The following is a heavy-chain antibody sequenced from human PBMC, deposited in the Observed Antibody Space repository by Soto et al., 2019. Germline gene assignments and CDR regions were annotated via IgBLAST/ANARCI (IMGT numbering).Heavy chain of an antibody. D-gene: IGHD3-10*01. V-gene: IGHV4-31*03. CDR1: GGSLSSGGYY. CDR3: AREGDHYYVSGSYYNTEPYYYYNGMDV. CDR2: IYFSGST. Sequence: SETLSLTCTVSGGSLSSGGYYWSWIRQHPGKGLEWIGYIYFSGSTYYNPSLKSRVTISVDTSKNQFSLKLSSVTAADTAVYYCAREGDHYYVSGSYYNTEPYYYYNGMDVWGQVTTVPFSS. J-gene: IGHJ6*02.